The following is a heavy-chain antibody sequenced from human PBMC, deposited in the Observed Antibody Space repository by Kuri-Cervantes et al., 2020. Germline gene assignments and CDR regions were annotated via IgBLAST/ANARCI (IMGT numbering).Heavy chain of an antibody. D-gene: IGHD3-3*01. CDR1: GFTFSSYG. J-gene: IGHJ6*02. CDR3: AKEIGSYDFWSGYFAYYYYGMDV. Sequence: GGSLRLSCAASGFTFSSYGMHWVRQAPGKGLEWVAVISYDGSNKYYADSVKGRFTISRDNSKNTLYLQMNSLRAEDTAVYHCAKEIGSYDFWSGYFAYYYYGMDVRGQGTTVTVSS. V-gene: IGHV3-30*18. CDR2: ISYDGSNK.